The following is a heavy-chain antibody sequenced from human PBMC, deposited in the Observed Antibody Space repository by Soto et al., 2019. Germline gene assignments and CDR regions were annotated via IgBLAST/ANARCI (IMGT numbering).Heavy chain of an antibody. Sequence: SETLSLTCTVSGGSISSGDYYWSWIRQPPGKGLEWIGYIYYSGSTYYNPSLKSRVTISVDTSKNQFSLKLSSVTAADTAVYYCARAADCSSSGCYRYYYGMDFWGQGTMVTVSS. CDR2: IYYSGST. CDR3: ARAADCSSSGCYRYYYGMDF. V-gene: IGHV4-30-4*01. CDR1: GGSISSGDYY. J-gene: IGHJ6*02. D-gene: IGHD2-2*01.